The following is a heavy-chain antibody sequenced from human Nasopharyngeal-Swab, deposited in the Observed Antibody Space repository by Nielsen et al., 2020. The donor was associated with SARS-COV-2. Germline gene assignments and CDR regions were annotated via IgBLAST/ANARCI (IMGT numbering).Heavy chain of an antibody. Sequence: SVKVSCKASGGTFSSYAISWVRQAPGQGLEWMGGSIPIFGTANYAQKFQGRVTITADKSTSTAYMELSSLRSQDTAVYYCARGNTAMDLDYWGQGTLVTVSS. CDR3: ARGNTAMDLDY. D-gene: IGHD5-18*01. J-gene: IGHJ4*02. CDR1: GGTFSSYA. CDR2: SIPIFGTA. V-gene: IGHV1-69*06.